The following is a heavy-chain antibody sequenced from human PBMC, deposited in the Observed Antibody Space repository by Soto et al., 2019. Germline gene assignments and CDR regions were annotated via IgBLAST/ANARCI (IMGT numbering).Heavy chain of an antibody. CDR1: GFSFSSYG. D-gene: IGHD1-1*01. Sequence: QVQLVESGGGVVQPGRSLRLSCAASGFSFSSYGMHWVRQAPGKGLEWVAVIYYDGSNEYYSDSVKGRFTISRDNSKNTLDLQMNSLRGEDTAGYYWARWWNDEEWVETMDVWGQGTTVTVSS. CDR2: IYYDGSNE. V-gene: IGHV3-33*01. CDR3: ARWWNDEEWVETMDV. J-gene: IGHJ6*02.